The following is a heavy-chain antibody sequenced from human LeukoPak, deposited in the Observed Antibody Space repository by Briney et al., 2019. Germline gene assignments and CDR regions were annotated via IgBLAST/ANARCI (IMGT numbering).Heavy chain of an antibody. CDR3: AKSKGSGNYCFDY. Sequence: PGGSLRLSCAASGFTFTFYAMTWARQAPGKGLEWVSTITGQSKNIWYADSVKGRFTISRDKYKNTVYLQMNSLRGEDTATYYYAKSKGSGNYCFDYWGQGSLVTVSS. J-gene: IGHJ4*02. D-gene: IGHD3-10*01. V-gene: IGHV3-23*01. CDR2: ITGQSKNI. CDR1: GFTFTFYA.